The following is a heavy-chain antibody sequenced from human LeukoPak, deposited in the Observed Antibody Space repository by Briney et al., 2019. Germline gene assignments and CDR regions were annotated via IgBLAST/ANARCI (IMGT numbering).Heavy chain of an antibody. CDR1: GYTFTSYD. J-gene: IGHJ4*02. CDR3: ARPTTMVRGAPLGY. CDR2: MNPNSGNT. D-gene: IGHD3-10*01. V-gene: IGHV1-8*01. Sequence: ASVKVSCKASGYTFTSYDINWVRQATGQGLEWMGWMNPNSGNTGHAQKFQGRVTMTRNTSMSTAYMEPSSLRSEDTAVYYCARPTTMVRGAPLGYWGQGTLVTVSS.